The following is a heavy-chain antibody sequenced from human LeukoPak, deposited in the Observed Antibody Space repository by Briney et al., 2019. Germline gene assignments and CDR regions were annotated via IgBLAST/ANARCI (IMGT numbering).Heavy chain of an antibody. Sequence: ASVKVSCKASDYTFTSYEISWVRQAPGQGLEWMGWISAYNGNTKSAQKLQGRVTMTTDTSTSTNYMELRSLRSDDTAVYYCARVMRRGWDREPNDYWGQGTLVTVSS. CDR2: ISAYNGNT. D-gene: IGHD3-10*01. CDR3: ARVMRRGWDREPNDY. CDR1: DYTFTSYE. V-gene: IGHV1-18*01. J-gene: IGHJ4*02.